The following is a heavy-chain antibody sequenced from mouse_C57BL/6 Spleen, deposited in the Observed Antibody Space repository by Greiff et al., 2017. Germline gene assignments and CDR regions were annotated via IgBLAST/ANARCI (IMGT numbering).Heavy chain of an antibody. D-gene: IGHD1-1*01. CDR2: INPNNGGT. CDR3: ATWNYGSRYFDV. Sequence: VQLKESGPELVKPGASVKLSCTASGYTFTDYYMHWVKQSPGKSLEWIGYINPNNGGTSYNQKFKGKATLTVDKSSSTAYMELRSLTSEDSAVYYCATWNYGSRYFDVWGKGTTVTVSS. J-gene: IGHJ1*03. CDR1: GYTFTDYY. V-gene: IGHV1-22*01.